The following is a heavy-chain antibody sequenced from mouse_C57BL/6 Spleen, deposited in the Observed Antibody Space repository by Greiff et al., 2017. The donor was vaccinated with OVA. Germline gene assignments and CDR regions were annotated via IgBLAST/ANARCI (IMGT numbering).Heavy chain of an antibody. Sequence: EVQLVESGGGLVKPGGSLKLSCAASGFTFSDYGMHWVRQAPEKGLEWVVYISSGSSTIYYADTVKGRFTISRYNAKNTLFLQMTSLRSEDTAMYYCANDGYYWFAYWGQGTLVTVSA. CDR1: GFTFSDYG. CDR2: ISSGSSTI. J-gene: IGHJ3*01. D-gene: IGHD2-3*01. CDR3: ANDGYYWFAY. V-gene: IGHV5-17*01.